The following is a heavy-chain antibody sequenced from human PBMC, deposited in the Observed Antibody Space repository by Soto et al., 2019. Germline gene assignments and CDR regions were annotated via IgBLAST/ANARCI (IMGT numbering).Heavy chain of an antibody. V-gene: IGHV4-61*01. CDR1: GGSVSSGSYY. Sequence: PSETLSLTCTVSGGSVSSGSYYWSWIRQPPGKGLEWIGYIYYSGSTNYNPSLKSRVTISVDTSKNQFSLKLSSVTAADTAVYYCARVRVGDFYYWGQGTLVTVSS. D-gene: IGHD1-26*01. CDR3: ARVRVGDFYY. J-gene: IGHJ4*02. CDR2: IYYSGST.